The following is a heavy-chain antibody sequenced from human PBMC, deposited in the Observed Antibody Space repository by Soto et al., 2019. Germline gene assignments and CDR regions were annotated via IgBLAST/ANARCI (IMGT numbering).Heavy chain of an antibody. J-gene: IGHJ4*02. Sequence: EVQLVESGGGLIQPGGSLRLSCAASGFPFRTYAMNWVRRAPGKGLEWVSYINDNSGTIYYADSVKGRFTISRDNAKNSLYLQMNSLRDEDTALYYCVRDGGYTGYDLEYWGQGTLVTVSS. V-gene: IGHV3-48*02. D-gene: IGHD5-12*01. CDR3: VRDGGYTGYDLEY. CDR2: INDNSGTI. CDR1: GFPFRTYA.